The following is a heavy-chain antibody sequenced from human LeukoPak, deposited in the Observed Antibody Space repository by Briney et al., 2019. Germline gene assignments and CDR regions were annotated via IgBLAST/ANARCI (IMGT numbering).Heavy chain of an antibody. D-gene: IGHD2-15*01. CDR2: INSDGGIT. Sequence: PGGSLRLSCADPGSIFSSNWMCWVRQAPGKGQVWVSHINSDGGITRYADSVKGRFTISRDNARNTLYLQMNSLRIEDTAVYYCARYPYSFALDVWGKGTSVTVSS. J-gene: IGHJ6*03. CDR1: GSIFSSNW. V-gene: IGHV3-74*01. CDR3: ARYPYSFALDV.